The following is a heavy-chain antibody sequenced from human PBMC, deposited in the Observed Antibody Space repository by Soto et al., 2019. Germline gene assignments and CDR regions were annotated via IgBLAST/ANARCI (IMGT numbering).Heavy chain of an antibody. Sequence: QVQLVQSGAEVKQPGSSVKVSCKASRGALSSYAITWVRQAPGQWLDWMGRVIPIYGTPNYAQKFQGRLSLTVDASKSTAYLELSGLRSEDTAVYFCASGGLREINRGAFDIWGQGTMVTVSS. CDR2: VIPIYGTP. CDR3: ASGGLREINRGAFDI. CDR1: RGALSSYA. D-gene: IGHD2-21*01. V-gene: IGHV1-69*18. J-gene: IGHJ3*02.